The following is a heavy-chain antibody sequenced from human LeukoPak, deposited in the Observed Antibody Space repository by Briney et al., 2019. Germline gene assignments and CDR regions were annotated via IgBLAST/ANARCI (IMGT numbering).Heavy chain of an antibody. CDR3: AKACRSGYYDDYFDY. Sequence: GGSLRLSCAASGFTFSSYSMNWVRQAPGKGLEWVSAISDSGGSTYYADSVKGRFTISRDNSKNTLYLQMNSLRAEDTAVYYCAKACRSGYYDDYFDYWGQGTLVTVSS. D-gene: IGHD3-3*01. J-gene: IGHJ4*02. CDR2: ISDSGGST. CDR1: GFTFSSYS. V-gene: IGHV3-23*01.